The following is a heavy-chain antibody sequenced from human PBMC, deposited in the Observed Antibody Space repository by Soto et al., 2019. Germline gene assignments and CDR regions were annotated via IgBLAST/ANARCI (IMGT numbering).Heavy chain of an antibody. J-gene: IGHJ4*02. CDR2: INSYNGVT. CDR1: GYTFTDYG. Sequence: QVPLVQSGAEVKKPGASVKVSCKASGYTFTDYGITWVRQAPGQGLQWMGWINSYNGVTTNAQSFLGRVSMSPVTSTSTAQLERSSLTSDDTAVYYCARDRYTRGSFDYWGQGSLVTVSS. V-gene: IGHV1-18*01. CDR3: ARDRYTRGSFDY. D-gene: IGHD1-1*01.